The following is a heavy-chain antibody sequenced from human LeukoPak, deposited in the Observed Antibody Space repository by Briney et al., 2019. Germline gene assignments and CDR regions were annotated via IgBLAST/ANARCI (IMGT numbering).Heavy chain of an antibody. Sequence: GGSLRLSCAASGFTFSSYAMHWVRQAPGKGLEWVAVISYDGSNKYYADSVKGRFAISRDNSKNTLYLQMNSLRAEDTAVYYCARALVDWGQGTLVTVSS. V-gene: IGHV3-30*09. CDR2: ISYDGSNK. D-gene: IGHD2-21*01. J-gene: IGHJ4*02. CDR3: ARALVD. CDR1: GFTFSSYA.